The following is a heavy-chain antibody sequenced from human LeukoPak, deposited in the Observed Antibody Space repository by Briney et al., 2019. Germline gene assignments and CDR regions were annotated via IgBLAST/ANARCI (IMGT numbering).Heavy chain of an antibody. V-gene: IGHV1-69*05. CDR2: IIPIFGTA. J-gene: IGHJ4*02. Sequence: SVKLSCTASGGTFSSYAISWVRQAPGQGLEWMGGIIPIFGTANNAQNSQGGVTITTDESTSTVYMDMSKMRSEHTAVYYSARGGVASIRSGWQSAYHFDYWGQGTLVTVSS. D-gene: IGHD2-21*02. CDR1: GGTFSSYA. CDR3: ARGGVASIRSGWQSAYHFDY.